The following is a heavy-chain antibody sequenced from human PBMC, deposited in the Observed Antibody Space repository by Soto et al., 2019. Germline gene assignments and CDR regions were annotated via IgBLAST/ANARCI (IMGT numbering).Heavy chain of an antibody. D-gene: IGHD6-13*01. V-gene: IGHV1-69*08. CDR1: GGTFSSYT. CDR3: ARDLAAADY. Sequence: GASVKVSCKASGGTFSSYTISWVRQAPGQGLEWIGRINPIVGRTNYAQKFRGRVTMARDTSTSIVYMDLSSLSSDDTAVYYCARDLAAADYWGQGTLVTVSS. J-gene: IGHJ4*02. CDR2: INPIVGRT.